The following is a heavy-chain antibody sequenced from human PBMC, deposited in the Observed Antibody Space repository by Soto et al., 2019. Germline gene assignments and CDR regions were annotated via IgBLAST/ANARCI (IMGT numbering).Heavy chain of an antibody. CDR2: IYYSGNT. Sequence: QVHLQESGPGLVKPSQTLSLTCTVSGGSISNAQYYWAWIRQHPGKGLEWIGYIYYSGNTYYSPSLKCRVSISIDTSKNLFSLKVNSVTAADTAVYYCAKTYGPFGWLDPWGQGTLVTVSS. V-gene: IGHV4-31*03. CDR1: GGSISNAQYY. D-gene: IGHD3-10*01. CDR3: AKTYGPFGWLDP. J-gene: IGHJ5*02.